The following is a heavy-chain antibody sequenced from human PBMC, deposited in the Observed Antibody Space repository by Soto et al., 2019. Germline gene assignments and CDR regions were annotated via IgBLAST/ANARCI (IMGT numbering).Heavy chain of an antibody. V-gene: IGHV4-4*02. J-gene: IGHJ4*02. CDR1: GGSISSSNW. D-gene: IGHD6-19*01. CDR2: IYHSGST. CDR3: ARVVSREQWLVRSRNFDY. Sequence: PSETLSLTCAVSGGSISSSNWWSWVRQPPGKGLEWIGEIYHSGSTNYNPSLKSRVTISVDKSKNQFSLKLSSVTAADTAVYYCARVVSREQWLVRSRNFDYWGQGTLVTVSS.